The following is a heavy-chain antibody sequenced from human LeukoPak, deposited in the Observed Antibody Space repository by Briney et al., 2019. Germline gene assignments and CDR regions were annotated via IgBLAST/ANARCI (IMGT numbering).Heavy chain of an antibody. V-gene: IGHV1-46*03. CDR2: INPSGGST. J-gene: IGHJ5*02. CDR1: GGTLSGYT. D-gene: IGHD1-26*01. Sequence: GASVKVSCKASGGTLSGYTISWVRQAPGQGLEWMGIINPSGGSTSYAQKFQGRVTMTRDTSTSTVYMELSSLRSEDTAVYYCARDFGWWELLSWFDPWGQGTLVTVSS. CDR3: ARDFGWWELLSWFDP.